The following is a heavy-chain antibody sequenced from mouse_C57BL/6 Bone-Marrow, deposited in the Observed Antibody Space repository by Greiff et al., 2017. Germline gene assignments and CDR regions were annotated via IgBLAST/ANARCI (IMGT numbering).Heavy chain of an antibody. CDR3: ARLRRHLFDY. Sequence: VLLLESGAELARPGASVKLSCKASGYTFTSYGISWVKQRTGQGLEWIGEIYPRSGNTYYNEKFKGKATLTADKSSSTAYMELRSLTSEDSAVYFCARLRRHLFDYWGQGTTLTVSS. V-gene: IGHV1-81*01. J-gene: IGHJ2*01. CDR1: GYTFTSYG. D-gene: IGHD2-12*01. CDR2: IYPRSGNT.